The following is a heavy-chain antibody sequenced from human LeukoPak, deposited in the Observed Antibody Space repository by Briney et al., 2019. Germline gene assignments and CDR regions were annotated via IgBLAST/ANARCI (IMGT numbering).Heavy chain of an antibody. Sequence: QPGGSLRLSCAASGFTVSSNYMSWVRQAPGKGLEWVSVIYTGGSTYCADSVKGRFTISRDNSENTVYLQMNSLRAEDTAVYYCARIGVRDLRGSIDYWGQGTLVTVSS. J-gene: IGHJ4*02. V-gene: IGHV3-53*01. CDR1: GFTVSSNY. CDR2: IYTGGST. D-gene: IGHD3-3*01. CDR3: ARIGVRDLRGSIDY.